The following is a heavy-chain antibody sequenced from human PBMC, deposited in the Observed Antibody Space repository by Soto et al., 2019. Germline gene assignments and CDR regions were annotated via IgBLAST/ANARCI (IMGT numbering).Heavy chain of an antibody. CDR2: INPNADDT. Sequence: GSSVKLSCKPSGSTFSGFYLHWVRQAPGQGPAWMGCINPNADDTGYAQKFQGMVTLTWDTSISAGYMDLSSLRSDDTAVYYCARPPYSFEGDGQPYYYGLDLWGLGTTDTVSS. J-gene: IGHJ6*02. CDR3: ARPPYSFEGDGQPYYYGLDL. D-gene: IGHD2-15*01. V-gene: IGHV1-2*02. CDR1: GSTFSGFY.